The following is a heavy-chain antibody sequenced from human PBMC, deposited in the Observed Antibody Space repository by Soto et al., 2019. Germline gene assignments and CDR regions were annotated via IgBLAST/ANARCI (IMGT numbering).Heavy chain of an antibody. Sequence: QVQLVQSGAEVKKPGSSVKVSCKASGGTFSSNAISWVRQAPGQGLEWMGGIIPIFGTANYAQKFQGRVTITADESTSTAYMELSSLRSEDTAVYYCAREYHNPRSYYYDGMDVWGQGTTVTVSS. CDR2: IIPIFGTA. J-gene: IGHJ6*02. CDR3: AREYHNPRSYYYDGMDV. CDR1: GGTFSSNA. V-gene: IGHV1-69*01. D-gene: IGHD2-2*01.